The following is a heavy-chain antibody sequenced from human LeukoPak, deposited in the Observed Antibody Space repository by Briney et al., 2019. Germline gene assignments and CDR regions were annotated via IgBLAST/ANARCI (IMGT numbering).Heavy chain of an antibody. J-gene: IGHJ4*02. CDR3: ARAGRNDYGDYADY. D-gene: IGHD4-17*01. V-gene: IGHV3-21*01. Sequence: GGSLRLSCAASGFTFSSYSMNWVRQAPGKGLEWVSSISSSSSYIYYADSVKGRFTISGDNAKNSLYLQMNSLRAEDTAVYYCARAGRNDYGDYADYWGQGTLVTVSS. CDR2: ISSSSSYI. CDR1: GFTFSSYS.